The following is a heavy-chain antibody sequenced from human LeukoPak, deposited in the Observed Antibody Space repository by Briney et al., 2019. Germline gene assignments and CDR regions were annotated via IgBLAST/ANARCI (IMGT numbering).Heavy chain of an antibody. CDR1: GFTFNKFD. Sequence: GRSLRVSCEASGFTFNKFDMSWVRQAPGKGPDWVSAIGSSGATTFYADSVKGRCTISRDNSKNTVYLEMNSLRAEDTAIYYCAKVSVGPLSRPTHVALYYGMDVWGQGTTVTVSS. CDR2: IGSSGATT. V-gene: IGHV3-23*01. D-gene: IGHD2-8*01. J-gene: IGHJ6*02. CDR3: AKVSVGPLSRPTHVALYYGMDV.